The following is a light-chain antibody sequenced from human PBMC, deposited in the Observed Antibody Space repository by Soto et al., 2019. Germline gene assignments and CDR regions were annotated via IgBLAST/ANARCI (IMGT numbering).Light chain of an antibody. CDR1: QSISSW. V-gene: IGKV1-5*03. J-gene: IGKJ1*01. CDR3: QQYNSYSWT. CDR2: KAS. Sequence: DIQMTQSPSTLSASVGDRVTITCRASQSISSWLAWYQQKPGKAPKLLIYKASSLESGVPSRFSGSGYGTEFTLTISSLQPKDFATYYCQQYNSYSWTFGQGTKVEIK.